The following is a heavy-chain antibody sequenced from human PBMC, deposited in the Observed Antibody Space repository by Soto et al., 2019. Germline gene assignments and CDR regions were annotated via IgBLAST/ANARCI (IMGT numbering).Heavy chain of an antibody. CDR2: ISWDGDSA. D-gene: IGHD3-22*01. Sequence: PVGSLRLSCAASGFTFEDHTMHWVRQAPGKGLEWVSLISWDGDSAYYADSVKGRFTISRDNSKNSLYLQMNSLRTEDTALYYCAKGFYYYDSSGHPPDYWGQGTLVTVSS. V-gene: IGHV3-43*01. J-gene: IGHJ4*02. CDR3: AKGFYYYDSSGHPPDY. CDR1: GFTFEDHT.